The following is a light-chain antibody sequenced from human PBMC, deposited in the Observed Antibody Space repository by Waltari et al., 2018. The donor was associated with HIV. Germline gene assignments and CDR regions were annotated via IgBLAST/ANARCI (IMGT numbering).Light chain of an antibody. J-gene: IGLJ3*02. CDR1: AVIIGNND. CDR2: RSD. V-gene: IGLV1-47*01. Sequence: QSVLTQPPSASGSPGRGSSSLVLEAAVIIGNNDFFWYQQLPGTAPKVLIYRSDQRPSGVPDRFSGSKSGASASLAISGLRSEDEADYYCATWDDSLSGPVFGVGTKLTVL. CDR3: ATWDDSLSGPV.